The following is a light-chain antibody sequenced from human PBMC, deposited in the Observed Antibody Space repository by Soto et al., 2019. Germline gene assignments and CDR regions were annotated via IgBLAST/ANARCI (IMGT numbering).Light chain of an antibody. CDR3: QQYNSYSTWT. CDR2: KAS. J-gene: IGKJ1*01. CDR1: QSISSW. V-gene: IGKV1-5*03. Sequence: DIQMTQSPSTLSASVGDRVTITCRASQSISSWLAWYQQKPGKAPKLLIYKASSLESGVPSRFSGSGSGTELTLTISSLQPDDFANYYCQQYNSYSTWTFGQGTKVDIK.